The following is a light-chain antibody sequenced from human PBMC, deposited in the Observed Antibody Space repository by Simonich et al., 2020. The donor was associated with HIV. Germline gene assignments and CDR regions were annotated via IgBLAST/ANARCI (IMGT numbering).Light chain of an antibody. CDR3: QQCYSHPHT. Sequence: DIVMTQSPDSLAVSLGERATINCKSSQSVLYSSNNKNYLVWYQQKPGQPPKLLIYWASTRESGVPDRFSGSGSGTDFTLTISSLQAEDVAVYYCQQCYSHPHTFGQGTKLEIK. CDR2: WAS. CDR1: QSVLYSSNNKNY. V-gene: IGKV4-1*01. J-gene: IGKJ2*01.